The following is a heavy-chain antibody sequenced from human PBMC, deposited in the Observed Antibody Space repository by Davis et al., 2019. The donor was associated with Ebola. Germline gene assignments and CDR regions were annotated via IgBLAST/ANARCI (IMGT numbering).Heavy chain of an antibody. D-gene: IGHD6-13*01. CDR1: GYTFTSYG. CDR2: ISAYNGNT. V-gene: IGHV1-18*01. Sequence: ASVTVSCQASGYTFTSYGISWVRQAPGQGLEWMGWISAYNGNTNYAQKLQGRVTMTTDTSTSTAYMELRSLRSDDTAVYYCATNIAAAGYFDYWGQGTLVTVSS. J-gene: IGHJ4*02. CDR3: ATNIAAAGYFDY.